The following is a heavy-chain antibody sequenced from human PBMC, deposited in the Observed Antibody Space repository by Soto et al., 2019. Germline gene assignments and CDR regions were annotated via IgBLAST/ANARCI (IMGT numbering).Heavy chain of an antibody. D-gene: IGHD6-13*01. CDR1: GSSISSYY. CDR2: IYYCGST. J-gene: IGHJ4*02. CDR3: ARGIAAAKDY. V-gene: IGHV4-59*01. Sequence: PSETLSLTCTVSGSSISSYYWSWIRQPPGKELEWIGYIYYCGSTNYNPSLMSRGTISVDTSKNQFSLKLSSVTAADTAVYYCARGIAAAKDYWGQGTLVTVSS.